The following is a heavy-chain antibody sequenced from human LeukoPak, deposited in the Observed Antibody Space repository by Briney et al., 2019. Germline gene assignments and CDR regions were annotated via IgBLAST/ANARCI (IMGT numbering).Heavy chain of an antibody. CDR1: GGSFSGYY. CDR2: INHSGST. CDR3: ARGRYYDFWSGYYIRGTGFDY. D-gene: IGHD3-3*01. Sequence: SETLSLTCAVYGGSFSGYYWSWIRQPPGKGLEWIGEINHSGSTNYNPSLKSRVTISVDTSKNQFSLKLSSVTAAGTAVYYCARGRYYDFWSGYYIRGTGFDYWGQGTLVTVSS. J-gene: IGHJ4*02. V-gene: IGHV4-34*01.